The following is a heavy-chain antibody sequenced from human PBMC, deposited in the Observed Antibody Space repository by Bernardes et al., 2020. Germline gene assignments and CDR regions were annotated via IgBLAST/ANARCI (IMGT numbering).Heavy chain of an antibody. J-gene: IGHJ4*02. D-gene: IGHD3-3*01. V-gene: IGHV3-30*18. CDR3: AKLLFGVAD. CDR1: GITFRSHG. Sequence: GGSLRLSCAASGITFRSHGMHWVRQAPGKGLEWVAVVSYDGSDKYYGESVKGRFTISRDNSKNMVYLQMNSLRPEDTAVYYCAKLLFGVADWGQGTLVTVSS. CDR2: VSYDGSDK.